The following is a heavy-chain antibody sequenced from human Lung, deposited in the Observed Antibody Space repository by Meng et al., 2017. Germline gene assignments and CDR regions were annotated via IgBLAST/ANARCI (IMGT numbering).Heavy chain of an antibody. CDR1: GYSFINYW. CDR2: VQPGDSDT. D-gene: IGHD1-26*01. CDR3: ARRNSGYYYGMEV. V-gene: IGHV5-51*01. Sequence: GGSLRLSCKGSGYSFINYWIGWVRQMPGKGLEWMGIVQPGDSDTRYSPSFHGQVTMSVDRYIRTAYLPWSSLKASDTAMYYCARRNSGYYYGMEVWGQGTTVTVSS. J-gene: IGHJ6*02.